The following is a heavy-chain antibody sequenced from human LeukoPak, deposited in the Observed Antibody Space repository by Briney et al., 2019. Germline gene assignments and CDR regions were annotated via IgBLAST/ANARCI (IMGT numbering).Heavy chain of an antibody. D-gene: IGHD6-6*01. V-gene: IGHV3-33*06. CDR3: AKDLGGGVGLPARRGFDY. CDR1: GFTFSKYG. J-gene: IGHJ4*02. Sequence: PGRSLRLSCAASGFTFSKYGMHWVRQAPGKGLEWVALVWYDGRNQFYADSLKGRFTISRDNFNNTLYLQMNDLRAEDTALYYCAKDLGGGVGLPARRGFDYWGQGTLVTVSS. CDR2: VWYDGRNQ.